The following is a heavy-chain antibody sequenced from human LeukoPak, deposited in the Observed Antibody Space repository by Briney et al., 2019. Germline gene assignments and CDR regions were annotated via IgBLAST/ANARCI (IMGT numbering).Heavy chain of an antibody. J-gene: IGHJ1*01. Sequence: SETLSLTCTVSGGSISSYYWNWIRQPAGKGLEWMGRIYYSGNTNYNPTLKSRVTMSVDTSKNQFSLKLSSVTAADTAVYYCAKEEGSSSWHPEYFQHWGQGTLVTVSS. CDR3: AKEEGSSSWHPEYFQH. CDR2: IYYSGNT. V-gene: IGHV4-4*07. CDR1: GGSISSYY. D-gene: IGHD6-13*01.